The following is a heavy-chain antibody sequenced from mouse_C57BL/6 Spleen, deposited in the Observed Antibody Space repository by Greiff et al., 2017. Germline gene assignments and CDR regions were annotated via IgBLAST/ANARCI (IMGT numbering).Heavy chain of an antibody. Sequence: QVQLQQPGAELVRPGSSVKLSCKASGYTFTSYWMHWVKQRPIQGLEWIGNIDPSDSETHYNQKFKDKATLTVDKSSSTAYMQLSSLTSEDSAVYYCVHTMVTTDWDFDVWGTGTTVTVSS. J-gene: IGHJ1*03. V-gene: IGHV1-52*01. D-gene: IGHD2-2*01. CDR3: VHTMVTTDWDFDV. CDR1: GYTFTSYW. CDR2: IDPSDSET.